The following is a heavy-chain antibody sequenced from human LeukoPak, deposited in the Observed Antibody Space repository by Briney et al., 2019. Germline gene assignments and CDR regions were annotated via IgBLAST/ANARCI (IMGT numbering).Heavy chain of an antibody. CDR3: ARFLAGTRHFHFYYYMDV. Sequence: SETLSLTCTVSGGSISSGSYYWSWIRQPAGKGLEWIGRIYTSGSTNYNPSLKSRVTISVDTSKNQFSLKVISVTAADTAVYYCARFLAGTRHFHFYYYMDVWGKGTTVTISS. CDR1: GGSISSGSYY. CDR2: IYTSGST. V-gene: IGHV4-61*02. D-gene: IGHD3-9*01. J-gene: IGHJ6*03.